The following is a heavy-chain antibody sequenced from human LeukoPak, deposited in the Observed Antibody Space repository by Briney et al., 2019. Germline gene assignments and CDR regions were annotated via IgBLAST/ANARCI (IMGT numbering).Heavy chain of an antibody. V-gene: IGHV1-2*06. J-gene: IGHJ4*01. CDR3: VRGYSYGFYFDY. D-gene: IGHD5-18*01. Sequence: ASVEVSCKTSGYSFTGYYIHWVRQAPGQGLEWMGRINPNSGGPNYGQKFQGTVTMTRDTSISTAYLELSNLRSDDTAAYYCVRGYSYGFYFDYWGQDPWSPSPQ. CDR2: INPNSGGP. CDR1: GYSFTGYY.